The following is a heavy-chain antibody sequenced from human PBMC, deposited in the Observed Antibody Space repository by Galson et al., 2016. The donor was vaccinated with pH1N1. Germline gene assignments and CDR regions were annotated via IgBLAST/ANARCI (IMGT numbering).Heavy chain of an antibody. D-gene: IGHD3-22*01. J-gene: IGHJ4*02. CDR3: VKLDSSGYYYGRFDS. Sequence: SLRLSCAASGFTFSSYAMYWVRQAPGKGLEWVSAISGSGGTTHDADSVKGRFTISRDNSKNTLYLQTNSLRAEDTAIYYCVKLDSSGYYYGRFDSWGQGTLVTVSS. CDR2: ISGSGGTT. V-gene: IGHV3-23*01. CDR1: GFTFSSYA.